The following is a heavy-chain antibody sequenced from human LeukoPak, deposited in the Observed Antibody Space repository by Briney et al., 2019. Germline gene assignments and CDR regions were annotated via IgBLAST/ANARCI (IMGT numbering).Heavy chain of an antibody. CDR1: GFTFSNAW. V-gene: IGHV3-15*01. CDR3: TTINFRYGSYYLAFDY. D-gene: IGHD1-26*01. J-gene: IGHJ4*02. Sequence: TGGSLRLSCAASGFTFSNAWMSWVRQAPGKGLEWVGRIKSKTDGGTTDYAAPVKGRFTISRDDSKNTLYLQMNSLKTEDTAVYYCTTINFRYGSYYLAFDYWGQGTLVTVSS. CDR2: IKSKTDGGTT.